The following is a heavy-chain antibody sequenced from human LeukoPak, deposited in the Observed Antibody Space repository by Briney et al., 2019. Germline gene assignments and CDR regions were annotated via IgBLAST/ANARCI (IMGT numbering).Heavy chain of an antibody. J-gene: IGHJ4*02. CDR3: AKTRGYSSSWYGNYFDY. V-gene: IGHV3-7*01. CDR2: IKEDGSAK. CDR1: GISFSDFW. D-gene: IGHD6-13*01. Sequence: GGSLRLSCAVSGISFSDFWMSWVRQAPGKGLERVANIKEDGSAKFYLDSVKGRFTISRDNSKNTLYLQMNSLRAEDTAVYYCAKTRGYSSSWYGNYFDYWGQGTLVTVSS.